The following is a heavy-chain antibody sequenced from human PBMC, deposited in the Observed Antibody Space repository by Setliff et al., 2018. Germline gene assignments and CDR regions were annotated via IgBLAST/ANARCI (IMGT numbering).Heavy chain of an antibody. J-gene: IGHJ4*02. CDR1: GFTFSEYW. D-gene: IGHD3-22*01. V-gene: IGHV3-7*01. CDR2: IKQDGSQK. Sequence: PGGSLSLSCAASGFTFSEYWMSWVRQAPGKGLEWVANIKQDGSQKYYVDSVEGRFTISRDNAKRSLYLQMNSLRAEDTAVYYCAREPWNTYYYDVSGQEPHWGQGTLVTVSS. CDR3: AREPWNTYYYDVSGQEPH.